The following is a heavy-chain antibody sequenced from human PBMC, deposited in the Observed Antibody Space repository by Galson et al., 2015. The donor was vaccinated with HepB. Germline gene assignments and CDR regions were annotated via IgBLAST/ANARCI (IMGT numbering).Heavy chain of an antibody. D-gene: IGHD3-22*01. J-gene: IGHJ4*02. CDR2: IVVASGNT. CDR1: GGTFSSYT. V-gene: IGHV1-58*02. CDR3: AAVASGNYDSSGYYQFDY. Sequence: SVKVSCKASGGTFSSYTISWVRQAPGQGLEWIGWIVVASGNTNYAQKFQERVTITRDMSTSTAYMELSSLRSEDTAAYYCAAVASGNYDSSGYYQFDYWGQGTLVTVSS.